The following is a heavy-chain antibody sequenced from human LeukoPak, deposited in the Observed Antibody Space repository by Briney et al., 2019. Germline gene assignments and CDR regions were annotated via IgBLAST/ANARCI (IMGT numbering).Heavy chain of an antibody. D-gene: IGHD3-10*01. CDR3: ARGRTTPMVRGVIIRGYYMDV. J-gene: IGHJ6*03. V-gene: IGHV4-34*01. Sequence: SETLSLTCAVYGGSFSGYYWSWIRQPPGKGLEWIGEINHSGSTNYNPSLKSRVTISVDTSKNQFSLKLSSVTAADTAVYYCARGRTTPMVRGVIIRGYYMDVWGKGTTVTVSS. CDR1: GGSFSGYY. CDR2: INHSGST.